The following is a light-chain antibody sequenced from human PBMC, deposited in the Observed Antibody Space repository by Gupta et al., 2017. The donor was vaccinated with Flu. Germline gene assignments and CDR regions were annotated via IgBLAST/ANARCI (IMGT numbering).Light chain of an antibody. CDR2: QDS. V-gene: IGLV3-1*01. CDR3: QAWDSSTCV. J-gene: IGLJ1*01. Sequence: SYDLTQPHSVSVSPGQTASITCSGDKLGDKYVCWYQQKQGQSPVLVISQDSNRPSWIPERFSGSNSGNTATLTISGTQAMDEADYYCQAWDSSTCVFGTGTKVTVL. CDR1: KLGDKY.